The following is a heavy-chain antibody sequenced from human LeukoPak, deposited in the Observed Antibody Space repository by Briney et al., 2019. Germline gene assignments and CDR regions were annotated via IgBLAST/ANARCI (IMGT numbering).Heavy chain of an antibody. CDR3: AKGIYIVWSGHHLSGFDY. CDR1: GFTFSSYG. V-gene: IGHV3-30*18. Sequence: GGSLRLSCAASGFTFSSYGMHWVRQAPGEGLEWVAVISYDGSNKYYADSVKGRFTISRDNSKNTPYLQMNSLRAEDTAVYYCAKGIYIVWSGHHLSGFDYWGQGTLVTVSS. J-gene: IGHJ4*02. D-gene: IGHD3-3*01. CDR2: ISYDGSNK.